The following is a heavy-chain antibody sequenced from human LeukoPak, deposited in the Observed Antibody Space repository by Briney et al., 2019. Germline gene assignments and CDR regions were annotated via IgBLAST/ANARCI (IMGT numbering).Heavy chain of an antibody. CDR1: GGSISSYY. Sequence: SETLSLTCTVSGGSISSYYWSWIRQPPGKGLEWIGYIYYSGSTNYNPSLKSRVTISVDTSKNQFSLKLSSVTAADTAVYYCARLYSGYGAYYYYYGMDVWGKRTTVTVYS. V-gene: IGHV4-59*01. J-gene: IGHJ6*04. CDR3: ARLYSGYGAYYYYYGMDV. D-gene: IGHD5-12*01. CDR2: IYYSGST.